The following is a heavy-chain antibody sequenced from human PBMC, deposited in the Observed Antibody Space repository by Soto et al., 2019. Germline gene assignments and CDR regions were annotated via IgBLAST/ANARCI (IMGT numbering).Heavy chain of an antibody. CDR3: ASADYGGTPTGVQH. CDR1: GGSFSGYY. CDR2: INHSGST. D-gene: IGHD4-17*01. V-gene: IGHV4-34*01. J-gene: IGHJ1*01. Sequence: SETLSLTCAVYGGSFSGYYWSWIRQPPGKGLEWIGEINHSGSTNYNPSLKSRVTVSVDTSKNQFSLKLSSVTAADTAVYYCASADYGGTPTGVQHWGQGTLVTVSS.